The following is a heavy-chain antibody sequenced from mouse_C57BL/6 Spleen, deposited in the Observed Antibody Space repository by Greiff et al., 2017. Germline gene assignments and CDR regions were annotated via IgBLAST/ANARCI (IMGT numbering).Heavy chain of an antibody. Sequence: QVQLQQSGAELARPGASVKLSCKASGYTFTSYGISWVKQRTGQGLEWIGEIYPRSGNTYYNEKFKGKATLTADKSSSTAYMELRSLTSEDSAVYFCARYNDYALYWYFDVWGTGTTVTVSS. CDR1: GYTFTSYG. CDR2: IYPRSGNT. D-gene: IGHD2-4*01. CDR3: ARYNDYALYWYFDV. V-gene: IGHV1-81*01. J-gene: IGHJ1*03.